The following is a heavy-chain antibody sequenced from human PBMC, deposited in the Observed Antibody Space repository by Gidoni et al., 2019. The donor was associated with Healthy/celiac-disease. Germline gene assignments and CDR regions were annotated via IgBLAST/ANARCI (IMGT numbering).Heavy chain of an antibody. Sequence: QVTLKESGPVLVKPTETLTLTCTVSGFSLSTARMGVSWIRQPPGKALEWLAHIFSNDEKSYSTSLKSRLTISKDTSKSQVVLTMTNMDPVDTATYYCARTTGYCSGGSCYAVVYYFDYWGQGTLVTVSS. V-gene: IGHV2-26*01. D-gene: IGHD2-15*01. CDR1: GFSLSTARMG. J-gene: IGHJ4*02. CDR2: IFSNDEK. CDR3: ARTTGYCSGGSCYAVVYYFDY.